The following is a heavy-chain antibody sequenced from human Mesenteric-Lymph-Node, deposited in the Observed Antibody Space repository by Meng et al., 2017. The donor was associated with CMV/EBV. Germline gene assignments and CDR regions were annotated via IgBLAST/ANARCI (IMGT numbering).Heavy chain of an antibody. D-gene: IGHD3-16*01. J-gene: IGHJ3*02. Sequence: GESLKISCATSGFTFSNYAMNWVRQPPGRGLEWVSGISTGGDNTNYVDSVKGRFTISRDNSKNTLYLQMNSLRAEDTAVYYCARVWGRNGAFDIWGQGTMVTVSS. CDR2: ISTGGDNT. CDR3: ARVWGRNGAFDI. CDR1: GFTFSNYA. V-gene: IGHV3-23*01.